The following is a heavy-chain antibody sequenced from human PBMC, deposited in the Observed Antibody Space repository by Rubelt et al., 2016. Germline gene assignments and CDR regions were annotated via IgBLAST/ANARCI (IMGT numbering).Heavy chain of an antibody. V-gene: IGHV3-23*01. J-gene: IGHJ4*02. CDR1: GFTFSSYA. CDR2: ISGGSGST. D-gene: IGHD2-21*02. Sequence: GGSLRLSCAASGFTFSSYAMSWVRQAPGKGLEWVSSISGGSGSTYYADSVKGRFTISRDNSKNTLYLQMNSLRAEDTAVYYCAKALVHIVVVTANDYWGQGTLVTVSS. CDR3: AKALVHIVVVTANDY.